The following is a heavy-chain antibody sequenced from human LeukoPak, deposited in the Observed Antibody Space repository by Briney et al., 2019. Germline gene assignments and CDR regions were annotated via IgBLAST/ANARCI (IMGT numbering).Heavy chain of an antibody. V-gene: IGHV1-18*01. Sequence: GASVKVSCKASGYTFTSYGISWVRQAPGQGLEWMGWISAYNGNTNYARKVQGRVTMTTDTSTSTAYMELSSLRSEDTAVYYCATDGRYVAYDYWGQGTLVTVSS. CDR2: ISAYNGNT. CDR1: GYTFTSYG. CDR3: ATDGRYVAYDY. D-gene: IGHD1-1*01. J-gene: IGHJ4*02.